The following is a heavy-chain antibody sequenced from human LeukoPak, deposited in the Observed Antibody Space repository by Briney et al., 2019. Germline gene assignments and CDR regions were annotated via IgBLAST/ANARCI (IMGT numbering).Heavy chain of an antibody. CDR2: IYTSGGT. CDR1: GGSISNYY. J-gene: IGHJ4*02. CDR3: ARAAEYSSGWYLFDF. V-gene: IGHV4-4*07. Sequence: SETLSLTCTVSGGSISNYYWTWIRQPAGRGLEWIGRIYTSGGTNYNPSLKSRVTMSVDTSTNQFSLKLSSVTAADTAMYHCARAAEYSSGWYLFDFWGQGILVTVSS. D-gene: IGHD6-19*01.